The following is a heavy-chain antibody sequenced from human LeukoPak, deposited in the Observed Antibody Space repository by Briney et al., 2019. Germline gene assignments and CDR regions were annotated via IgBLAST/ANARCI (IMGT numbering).Heavy chain of an antibody. Sequence: GSSVKVSCKASGGTFSSCAISWVRQATGQGLEWMGWMNPNSGNTGYAQKFQGRVTMTRNTSISTAYMELSSLRSEDTAVYYCARGVRGLVVVPAAYYYYYYMDVWGKGTTVTVSS. CDR3: ARGVRGLVVVPAAYYYYYYMDV. CDR2: MNPNSGNT. CDR1: GGTFSSCA. V-gene: IGHV1-8*02. J-gene: IGHJ6*03. D-gene: IGHD2-2*01.